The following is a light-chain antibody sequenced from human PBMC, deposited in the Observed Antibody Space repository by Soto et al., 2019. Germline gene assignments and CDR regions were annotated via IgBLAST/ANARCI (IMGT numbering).Light chain of an antibody. Sequence: QSALTQPPSASGSPGQSVTISCTGTSSDVGGYNYVSWHQHHPGKAPKLLIYEASKRPSGVPDRFSGSESANTASLTVSGLQAVDEADYFCSSYAGDYNLYVFGTGTKVTVL. CDR2: EAS. J-gene: IGLJ1*01. CDR1: SSDVGGYNY. CDR3: SSYAGDYNLYV. V-gene: IGLV2-8*01.